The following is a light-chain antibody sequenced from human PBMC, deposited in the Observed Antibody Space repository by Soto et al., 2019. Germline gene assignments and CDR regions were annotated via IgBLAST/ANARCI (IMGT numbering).Light chain of an antibody. CDR3: QQFDTFFWT. V-gene: IGKV1-5*01. Sequence: DIQMTQSPSTLSASVGDRVTITCRASQTIDNWLAWYQQKPGKAPKLLIYDASRLESGVPSRFSGSGSGIDFTLTITGLQPDDFATYYCQQFDTFFWTFGPGTRVEIK. CDR1: QTIDNW. CDR2: DAS. J-gene: IGKJ1*01.